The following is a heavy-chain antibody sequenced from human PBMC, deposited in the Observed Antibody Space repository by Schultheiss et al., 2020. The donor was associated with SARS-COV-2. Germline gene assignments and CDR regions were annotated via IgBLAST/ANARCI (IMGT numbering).Heavy chain of an antibody. V-gene: IGHV3-23*01. CDR3: ARADSTSSDY. D-gene: IGHD2-2*01. Sequence: GGSLRLSCAASGFTFSSYAMSWVRQAPGKGLEWVSAISGSGSTIYYADSVKGRFTISRDNAKKSLYLQMNSLRAEDTAVYYCARADSTSSDYWGQGTLVTVSS. CDR2: ISGSGSTI. CDR1: GFTFSSYA. J-gene: IGHJ4*02.